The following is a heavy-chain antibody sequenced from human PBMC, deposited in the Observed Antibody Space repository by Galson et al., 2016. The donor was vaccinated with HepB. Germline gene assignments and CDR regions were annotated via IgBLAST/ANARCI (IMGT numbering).Heavy chain of an antibody. CDR1: GFRFSDYP. Sequence: SLRLSCAASGFRFSDYPMHWIRQAPGQAPGEGLEWVAVTSEDESQQYVADSVKGRFTISRDNSRSILYLQMNRLRREDTAIYYCARALSSAWHTFDSWGQGTLVPVSS. CDR3: ARALSSAWHTFDS. V-gene: IGHV3-30*04. CDR2: TSEDESQQ. D-gene: IGHD6-25*01. J-gene: IGHJ4*02.